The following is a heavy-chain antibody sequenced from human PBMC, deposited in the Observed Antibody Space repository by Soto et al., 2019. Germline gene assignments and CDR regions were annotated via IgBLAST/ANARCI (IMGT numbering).Heavy chain of an antibody. Sequence: PGESLKISCKGSGYSFTSYWIGWVRQMPWKGLEWMGIIYPGDSDTRYSPSFQGQVTISADKSISTAYLQWSSLKASDTAMYYCARSREYSFGYKSPFDVWGQGTTVTVSS. J-gene: IGHJ3*01. D-gene: IGHD5-18*01. CDR1: GYSFTSYW. V-gene: IGHV5-51*01. CDR2: IYPGDSDT. CDR3: ARSREYSFGYKSPFDV.